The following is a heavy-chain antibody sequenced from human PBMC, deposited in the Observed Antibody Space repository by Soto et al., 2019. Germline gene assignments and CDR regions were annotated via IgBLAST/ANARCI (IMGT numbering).Heavy chain of an antibody. Sequence: EVQLLESGGGLVQPGGSLRLSCAASGFTLRDQSMTWVRQAPGQGLEYVSSITKTGSDTFYAKSVKGRFIISRDNSKNTLYLQMNTLRAEDTAVYLCAKGVADRGVSSWGQGTLVTVSS. V-gene: IGHV3-23*01. J-gene: IGHJ5*02. D-gene: IGHD2-15*01. CDR3: AKGVADRGVSS. CDR2: ITKTGSDT. CDR1: GFTLRDQS.